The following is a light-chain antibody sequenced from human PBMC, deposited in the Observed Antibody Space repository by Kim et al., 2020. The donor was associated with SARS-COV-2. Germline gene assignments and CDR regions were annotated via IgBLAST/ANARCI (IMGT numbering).Light chain of an antibody. Sequence: SAAVGDRVTSTCRASQSSDYWLAWYQQKPGKAPKLLIYRASTLHSGVPSRFSGSGSETEFTLTISSLQPDDCATYYCQQYSRTPYTFGQGTKLEI. CDR1: QSSDYW. CDR2: RAS. CDR3: QQYSRTPYT. V-gene: IGKV1-5*03. J-gene: IGKJ2*01.